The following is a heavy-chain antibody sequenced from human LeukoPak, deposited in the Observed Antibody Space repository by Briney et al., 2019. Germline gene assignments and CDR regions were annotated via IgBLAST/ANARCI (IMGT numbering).Heavy chain of an antibody. CDR3: ARDPSRPHYYGSGIGGFGY. CDR1: GGSFSGYY. Sequence: PSETLSLTCAVYGGSFSGYYWSWIRQPPGKGLEWIGEINHSGSTNYNPSPKSRVTISVDTSKNQFSLKLSSVTAADTAVYYCARDPSRPHYYGSGIGGFGYWGQGTLVTVSS. V-gene: IGHV4-34*01. D-gene: IGHD3-10*01. J-gene: IGHJ4*02. CDR2: INHSGST.